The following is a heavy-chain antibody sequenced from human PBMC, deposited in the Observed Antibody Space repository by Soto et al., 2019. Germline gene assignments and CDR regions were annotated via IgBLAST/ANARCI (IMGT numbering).Heavy chain of an antibody. CDR1: GGSISSSSYY. CDR2: IYYSGST. D-gene: IGHD2-15*01. J-gene: IGHJ4*02. V-gene: IGHV4-39*01. Sequence: SETLSLTCTVSGGSISSSSYYWGWIRQPPGKGLEWIGSIYYSGSTYYNPSLKSRVTISVDTSKNQFSLKLSSVTAADTAVYYCASPGRGLGYCSGGSCYSFDYWGQGTLVTVSS. CDR3: ASPGRGLGYCSGGSCYSFDY.